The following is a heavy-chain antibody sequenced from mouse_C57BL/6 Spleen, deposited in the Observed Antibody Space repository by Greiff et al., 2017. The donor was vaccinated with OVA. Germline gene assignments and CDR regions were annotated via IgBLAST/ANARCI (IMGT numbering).Heavy chain of an antibody. Sequence: VQLQQSGPELVKPGASVKISCKASGYAFSSSWMNWVKQRPGKGLEWIGRIYPGDGDTNYNGKFKGKATLTADKSSSTAYMQISCLTSEYSAVYFCARTYDYDDGFADWGQGTLVTVSA. CDR3: ARTYDYDDGFAD. J-gene: IGHJ3*01. V-gene: IGHV1-82*01. CDR1: GYAFSSSW. CDR2: IYPGDGDT. D-gene: IGHD2-4*01.